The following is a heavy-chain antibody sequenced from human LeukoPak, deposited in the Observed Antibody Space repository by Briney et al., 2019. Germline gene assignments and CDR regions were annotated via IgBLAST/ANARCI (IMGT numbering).Heavy chain of an antibody. CDR3: ARAPHITKEVVITSPCFDY. Sequence: ASVKVSCKASGYTFTSYGISWVRQAPGQGLEWMGWISVYNGNTNSAQKFQGRVTMTTDTSTSTACMELTSLRSDDTAVYYCARAPHITKEVVITSPCFDYWGQGTLVTVSS. CDR1: GYTFTSYG. D-gene: IGHD3-22*01. J-gene: IGHJ4*02. CDR2: ISVYNGNT. V-gene: IGHV1-18*01.